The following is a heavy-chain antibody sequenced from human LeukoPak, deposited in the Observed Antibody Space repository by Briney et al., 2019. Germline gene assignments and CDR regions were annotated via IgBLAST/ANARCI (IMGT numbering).Heavy chain of an antibody. CDR2: ISGSGGST. CDR3: AKGVSYYYDSSGYSRYYFDY. CDR1: GFTFSSYA. Sequence: GGSLRLSCAASGFTFSSYAMSWVRQAPGKGLEWVSAISGSGGSTYYADSVKGRFTISRDNSKNTLYLQMNSLRAEDTAVYYCAKGVSYYYDSSGYSRYYFDYWGQGTLVTVSS. V-gene: IGHV3-23*01. J-gene: IGHJ4*02. D-gene: IGHD3-22*01.